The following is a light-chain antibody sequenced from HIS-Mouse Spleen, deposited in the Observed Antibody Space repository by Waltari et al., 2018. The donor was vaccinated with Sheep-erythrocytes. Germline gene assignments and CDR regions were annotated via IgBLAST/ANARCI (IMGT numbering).Light chain of an antibody. J-gene: IGLJ1*01. Sequence: QSALIQPPSVSGSPGQSVTISCTGTSSDVGSYDYVSWYQQHPGTVPKPMIYNVNTRPSGVPDRFSGSKSGNTASLTISGLQAEDEADYYCSSYTSSSTLGNVFGTGTKVTVL. CDR3: SSYTSSSTLGNV. CDR1: SSDVGSYDY. CDR2: NVN. V-gene: IGLV2-18*02.